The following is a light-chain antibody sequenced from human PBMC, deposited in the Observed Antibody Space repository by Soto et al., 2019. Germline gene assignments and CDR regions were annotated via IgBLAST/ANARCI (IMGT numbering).Light chain of an antibody. CDR1: SSDVGAYNY. Sequence: QSALTQPASVSGSPGQSITISCTGTSSDVGAYNYVSWYQQHPGKAPKLMIYEVSNRPSGVSNRFSGSKSGSTASLTISGLQAEDEADYYCSSYTSSSTLFYVFGTGTKVTVL. V-gene: IGLV2-14*01. CDR3: SSYTSSSTLFYV. J-gene: IGLJ1*01. CDR2: EVS.